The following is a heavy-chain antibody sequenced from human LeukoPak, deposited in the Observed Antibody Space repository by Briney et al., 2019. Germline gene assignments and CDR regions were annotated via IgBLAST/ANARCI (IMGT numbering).Heavy chain of an antibody. J-gene: IGHJ6*03. CDR2: IYYSGST. CDR1: GGSISSYY. V-gene: IGHV4-59*01. D-gene: IGHD1-14*01. CDR3: ARGDHQYYYYYMDV. Sequence: SETLSLTCTVSGGSISSYYWSWIRQPPGKGLEWIGYIYYSGSTNYNPSLKSRVTISVDTSKNQFSLKLSSVTAADTAVYYCARGDHQYYYYYMDVWGKGTTVTVSS.